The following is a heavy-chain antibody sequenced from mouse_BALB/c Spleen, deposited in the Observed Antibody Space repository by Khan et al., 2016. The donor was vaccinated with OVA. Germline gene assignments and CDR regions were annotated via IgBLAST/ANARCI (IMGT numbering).Heavy chain of an antibody. CDR2: IDPANGNP. Sequence: VQLKESGAELVKPGASVKLSCTASGFNIKDTYMHWVKQRPEQGLKWIGRIDPANGNPKYDPKFQGKATITADTSSNTAYLQLSSLTSEDTAVYYGARMNAWGQGTTVTVSS. J-gene: IGHJ2*01. CDR3: ARMNA. V-gene: IGHV14-3*02. CDR1: GFNIKDTY.